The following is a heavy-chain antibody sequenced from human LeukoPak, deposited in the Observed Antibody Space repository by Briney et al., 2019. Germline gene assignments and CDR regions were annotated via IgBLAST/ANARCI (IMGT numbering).Heavy chain of an antibody. CDR3: ARRGTAAPDSSPALDQ. D-gene: IGHD6-13*01. CDR1: GFNFSTYA. CDR2: LSGRGSNT. J-gene: IGHJ4*02. Sequence: GGSLRLSCAASGFNFSTYAMSWVRQAPAKGLEWVSALSGRGSNTYYADSVKGRFTISRDNSKNTLYLQMNSLRAEDTAVYYCARRGTAAPDSSPALDQWGQGTLCTVSS. V-gene: IGHV3-23*01.